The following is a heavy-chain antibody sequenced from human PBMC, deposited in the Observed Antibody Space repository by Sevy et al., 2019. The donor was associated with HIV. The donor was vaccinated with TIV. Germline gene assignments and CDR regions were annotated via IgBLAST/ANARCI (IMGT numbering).Heavy chain of an antibody. CDR2: IIPIFGTA. V-gene: IGHV1-69*13. Sequence: ASVKVSCKASGGTFSSYAISWVRQAPGQGLEWMGGIIPIFGTANYAQKFQGRVTITADESTGTAYMELSSLRSEDTAVYYCARKFYYDSSGYYGGWFDPWGQGTLVTVSS. J-gene: IGHJ5*02. CDR1: GGTFSSYA. CDR3: ARKFYYDSSGYYGGWFDP. D-gene: IGHD3-22*01.